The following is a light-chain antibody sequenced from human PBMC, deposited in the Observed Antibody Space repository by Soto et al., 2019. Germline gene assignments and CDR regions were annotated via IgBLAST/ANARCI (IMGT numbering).Light chain of an antibody. V-gene: IGKV1-39*01. CDR1: QDISNY. CDR2: AAS. CDR3: QQLSSYTVT. J-gene: IGKJ1*01. Sequence: DIQMTQSPSSLSGSVGDRVTITCQASQDISNYLNWYQQKPGKAPNLLIYAASSLQRGVPSRFSGSGSGTDFTLTIRSLQPEDFATYHCQQLSSYTVTFGQGTKVDI.